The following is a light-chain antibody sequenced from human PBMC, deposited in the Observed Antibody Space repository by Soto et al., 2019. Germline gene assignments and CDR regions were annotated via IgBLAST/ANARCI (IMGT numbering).Light chain of an antibody. V-gene: IGLV1-44*01. CDR3: AAWDDSLNGPV. CDR2: SNN. CDR1: SSNIGSNT. J-gene: IGLJ2*01. Sequence: QSVLTQPPLASGTPGQRVTISCSGSSSNIGSNTVNWYQQLPGTAPNVLIYSNNQRPSGVPDRFSGSKSGTSASLAISGLQSEDEADYYCAAWDDSLNGPVLGGGTKLTVL.